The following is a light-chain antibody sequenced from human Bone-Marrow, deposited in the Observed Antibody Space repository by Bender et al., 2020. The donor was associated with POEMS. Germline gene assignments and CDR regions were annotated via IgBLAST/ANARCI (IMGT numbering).Light chain of an antibody. J-gene: IGLJ3*02. CDR1: SSDVGVYDY. CDR3: SAYTGGYTGV. V-gene: IGLV2-14*01. CDR2: SVT. Sequence: QSALTQPPSVSGSPGQSITISCTGTSSDVGVYDYVSWYQQHPGKAPKLILYSVTNRPSGVSHRFSGSKSGNTASLIVSGLQAEDEADYYCSAYTGGYTGVFGGGTKLTVL.